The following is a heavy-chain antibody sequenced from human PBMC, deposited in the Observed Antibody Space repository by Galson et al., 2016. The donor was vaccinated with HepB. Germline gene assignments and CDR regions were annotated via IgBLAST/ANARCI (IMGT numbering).Heavy chain of an antibody. CDR1: GFTFNSFG. Sequence: SLRLSCAASGFTFNSFGMHWVRQAPGKGLEWVAVIWYDGSNKYYGDSVKGRFTISRDNSKNTAYLQMNSLRAEDRAVYYCAREAGIAAAATYDYWGQGTLVTVSS. V-gene: IGHV3-33*01. CDR3: AREAGIAAAATYDY. D-gene: IGHD6-13*01. CDR2: IWYDGSNK. J-gene: IGHJ4*02.